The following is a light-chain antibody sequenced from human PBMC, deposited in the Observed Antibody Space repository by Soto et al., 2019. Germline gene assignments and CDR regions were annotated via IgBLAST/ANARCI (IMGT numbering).Light chain of an antibody. CDR3: QQYGSSPWT. CDR2: GAS. V-gene: IGKV3-20*01. CDR1: QSVSSTY. Sequence: EIELTQSPGTLSLSPGERVTLSCRASQSVSSTYLAWYQQRPGQAPRLLIYGASSRAAGIPDRFSGSASGTDFTLTINRLEPEDFAVYYCQQYGSSPWTFGQGTKVEIK. J-gene: IGKJ1*01.